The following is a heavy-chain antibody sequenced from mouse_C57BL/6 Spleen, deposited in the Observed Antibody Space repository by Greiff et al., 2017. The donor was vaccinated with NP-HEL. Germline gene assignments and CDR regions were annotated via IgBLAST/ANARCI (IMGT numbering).Heavy chain of an antibody. CDR2: IHPNSGST. Sequence: QVQLKQPGAELVKPGASVKLSCKASGYTFTSYWMHWVKQRPGQGLEWIGMIHPNSGSTNYNEKFKSKATLTVDKSSSTAYMQLSSLTSEDSAVYYCARRGDDYGYDEGAWFAYWGQGTLVTVSA. D-gene: IGHD2-2*01. V-gene: IGHV1-64*01. J-gene: IGHJ3*01. CDR3: ARRGDDYGYDEGAWFAY. CDR1: GYTFTSYW.